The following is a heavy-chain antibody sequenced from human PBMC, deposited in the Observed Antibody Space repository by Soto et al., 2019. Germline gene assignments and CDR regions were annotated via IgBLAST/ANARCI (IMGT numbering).Heavy chain of an antibody. CDR2: INSDGSST. CDR3: ARDSENLGPLYCSGGSCPLGMDV. D-gene: IGHD2-15*01. V-gene: IGHV3-74*01. Sequence: GASVKVSCAASGFTFSSYWMHWVRQAPGKGLVWVSRINSDGSSTSYADSVKGRFTTSRDNAKNTLYLQMNSLRAEDTAVYYCARDSENLGPLYCSGGSCPLGMDVWGQGTTVTVSS. CDR1: GFTFSSYW. J-gene: IGHJ6*02.